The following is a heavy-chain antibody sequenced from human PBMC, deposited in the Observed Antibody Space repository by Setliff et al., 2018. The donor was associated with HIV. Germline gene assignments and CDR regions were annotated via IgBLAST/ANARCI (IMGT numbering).Heavy chain of an antibody. J-gene: IGHJ6*03. CDR2: INHSGST. CDR3: ARGARLLAAYSDRWDYFYMAV. D-gene: IGHD1-26*01. CDR1: GGSFTDYY. Sequence: SETLSLTCAVFGGSFTDYYWIWIRQPPGKGLEWIGEINHSGSTHYNPSLKSRFIISVDTSKNQSSLKVNSMTAADTAVYYCARGARLLAAYSDRWDYFYMAVWGKGTTVTVSS. V-gene: IGHV4-34*01.